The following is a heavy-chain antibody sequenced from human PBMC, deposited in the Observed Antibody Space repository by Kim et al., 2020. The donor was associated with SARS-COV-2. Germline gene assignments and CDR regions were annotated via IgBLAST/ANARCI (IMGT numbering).Heavy chain of an antibody. J-gene: IGHJ4*02. CDR3: AKDLYYYGSGTNFDY. D-gene: IGHD3-10*01. Sequence: ADSVKGRFTISRDNAKNSLYLQMNSLRAGDTALYYCAKDLYYYGSGTNFDYWGQGTLVTVSS. V-gene: IGHV3-9*01.